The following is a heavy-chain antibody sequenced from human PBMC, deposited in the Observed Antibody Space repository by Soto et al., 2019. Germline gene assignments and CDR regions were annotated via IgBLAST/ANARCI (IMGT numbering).Heavy chain of an antibody. Sequence: GGSLRLSCAASGFTFSSYGMHWVRQAPGKGLEWVAVISYDGSNKYYAASVKGRFTISTDNSKNTLYLQMNSLRAEDTAVYYCAKIYDYVWGSPLDAFDIWGQGTMVTVS. J-gene: IGHJ3*02. D-gene: IGHD3-16*01. V-gene: IGHV3-30*18. CDR2: ISYDGSNK. CDR1: GFTFSSYG. CDR3: AKIYDYVWGSPLDAFDI.